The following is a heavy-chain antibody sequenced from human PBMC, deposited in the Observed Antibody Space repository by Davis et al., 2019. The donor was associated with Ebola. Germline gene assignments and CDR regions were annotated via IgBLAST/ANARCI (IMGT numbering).Heavy chain of an antibody. CDR3: ASSSGGRWVRSYYFDY. D-gene: IGHD2-8*02. J-gene: IGHJ4*02. CDR2: IYHSGST. V-gene: IGHV4-34*01. CDR1: GFTFDDFA. Sequence: GSLRLSCAASGFTFDDFAMTWVRQSPGKGLEWIGEIYHSGSTNYNPSLNSRVTISIDRSKNQFSLKLNSVTAADTAVYFCASSSGGRWVRSYYFDYWGQGNLVTVSS.